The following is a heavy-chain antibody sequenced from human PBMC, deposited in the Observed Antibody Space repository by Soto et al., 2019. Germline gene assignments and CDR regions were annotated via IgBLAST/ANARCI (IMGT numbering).Heavy chain of an antibody. J-gene: IGHJ6*02. CDR1: GGTFSSYA. CDR2: IIPIFGTA. Sequence: QVQLVQSGAEVKKPASSVKASCKASGGTFSSYAISWVRQAPGQGLEWMGGIIPIFGTANYAQKFQGRVTITADESTSTAYMERSSLRSEDTAVSYCARVRSDGRVPPYYYGMDVWGQGTTVTVSS. CDR3: ARVRSDGRVPPYYYGMDV. V-gene: IGHV1-69*01.